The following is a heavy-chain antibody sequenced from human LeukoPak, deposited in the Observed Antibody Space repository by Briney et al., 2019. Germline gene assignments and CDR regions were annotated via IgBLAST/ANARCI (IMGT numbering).Heavy chain of an antibody. CDR2: LYSGGMT. D-gene: IGHD1-26*01. V-gene: IGHV3-53*01. Sequence: GGSLRLSCAASGFTVNNYYMTWVRQAPGKGLECVSILYSGGMTYYADSVGGRFTISTDNSKNTVNLQMNSLRAEDTAIYYCGRMFGGNYYGYYFDYWGQGSMVTVSS. CDR1: GFTVNNYY. J-gene: IGHJ4*02. CDR3: GRMFGGNYYGYYFDY.